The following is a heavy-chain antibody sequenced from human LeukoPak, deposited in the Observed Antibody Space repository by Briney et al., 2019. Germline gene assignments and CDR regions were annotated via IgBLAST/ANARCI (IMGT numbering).Heavy chain of an antibody. Sequence: VASVNVSCKSSGYTYTIYGISWVRQARGQARVGKRCLTAYNCNTNYAQKLQGRVTMNTDTSTSTAYVELRSLRSDDAAVYYCARVPRNGIFGVVIMVGNWFDPWGQGTLVTVSS. CDR2: LTAYNCNT. CDR3: ARVPRNGIFGVVIMVGNWFDP. V-gene: IGHV1-18*01. D-gene: IGHD3-3*01. CDR1: GYTYTIYG. J-gene: IGHJ5*02.